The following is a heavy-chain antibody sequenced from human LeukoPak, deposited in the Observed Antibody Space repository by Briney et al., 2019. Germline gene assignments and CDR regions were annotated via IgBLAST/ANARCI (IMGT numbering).Heavy chain of an antibody. CDR1: GFTFGSYA. CDR3: ARDRGSYTFDY. D-gene: IGHD1-26*01. CDR2: ISYDGSNK. V-gene: IGHV3-30-3*01. Sequence: GGSLRLSCAASGFTFGSYAMHWVRQAPGKGLEWVAVISYDGSNKYYADSVKGRFTISRDNSKNTLYLQMNSLRAEDTAVYYCARDRGSYTFDYWGQGTLVTVSS. J-gene: IGHJ4*02.